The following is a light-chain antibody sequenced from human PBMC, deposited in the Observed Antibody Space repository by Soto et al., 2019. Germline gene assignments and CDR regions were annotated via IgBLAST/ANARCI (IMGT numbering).Light chain of an antibody. CDR2: DAS. CDR1: QSVGRNY. V-gene: IGKV3-20*01. Sequence: EIVLTQSPATLSLSPGESATLSCRASQSVGRNYLAWFQHKPDQAPRLLIYDASNRATGVPDRFSGSGSGTDFTLSVTRLEPEDFAVYYCHQYAVSPLTFGGGTTVEIK. CDR3: HQYAVSPLT. J-gene: IGKJ4*01.